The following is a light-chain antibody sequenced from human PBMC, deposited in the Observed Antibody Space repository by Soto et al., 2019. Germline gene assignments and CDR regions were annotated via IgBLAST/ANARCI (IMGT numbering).Light chain of an antibody. V-gene: IGKV1D-8*01. Sequence: IWLAQSPSLLSASTGDRVTISCLISQGISSYLAWYQQKPVKAPELLIYAASTLQSGVPSRFSGSGSGTDFTLTISCLQSEDFATYYCQQYYSFPWTFGQGTKVDIK. CDR3: QQYYSFPWT. CDR2: AAS. CDR1: QGISSY. J-gene: IGKJ1*01.